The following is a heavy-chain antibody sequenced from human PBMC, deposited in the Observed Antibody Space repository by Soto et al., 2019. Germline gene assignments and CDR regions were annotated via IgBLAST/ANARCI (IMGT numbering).Heavy chain of an antibody. CDR2: IYYSGST. V-gene: IGHV4-61*08. CDR3: ARRYGGNFDY. CDR1: GVSSSSGGYY. Sequence: SETLSLTCTVSGVSSSSGGYYWTWIRQHPQKGLEWIGHIYYSGSTNYNPSLKSRVTISVDTSKNQFSLKLSSVTAADTAVYYCARRYGGNFDYWGQGTLVTVSS. J-gene: IGHJ4*02. D-gene: IGHD1-26*01.